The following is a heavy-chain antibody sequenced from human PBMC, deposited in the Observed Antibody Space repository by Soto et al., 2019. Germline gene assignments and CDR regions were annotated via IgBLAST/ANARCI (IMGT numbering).Heavy chain of an antibody. CDR3: ARAFFYQGSDSRGYSFDAFDF. D-gene: IGHD3-22*01. CDR1: GYTFTSSG. Sequence: QVQLVQSGAEVKKPGASVKVSCKASGYTFTSSGMSWVRQAPGQGLEWMGWISAHTGSSEYAQRFQGRVTMTTDRSTRTAYMELRSLRSADTAVYYCARAFFYQGSDSRGYSFDAFDFWGPGTLVTVSS. V-gene: IGHV1-18*01. CDR2: ISAHTGSS. J-gene: IGHJ3*01.